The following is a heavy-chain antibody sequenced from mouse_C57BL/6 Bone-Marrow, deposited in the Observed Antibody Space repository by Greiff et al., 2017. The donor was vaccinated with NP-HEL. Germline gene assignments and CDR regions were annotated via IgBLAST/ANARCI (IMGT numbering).Heavy chain of an antibody. CDR2: IYPGRGNT. Sequence: QVQLQQSGAELVRPGASVKLSCKASGYTFTDYYINWVKQRPGQGLEWIARIYPGRGNTYYNEKFKGKATLTAEKSSSTAYMQLSSLTSEDSAVYFCAREDDYYGSSPYYYAMDYWGQGTSVTVSS. D-gene: IGHD1-1*01. V-gene: IGHV1-76*01. CDR3: AREDDYYGSSPYYYAMDY. J-gene: IGHJ4*01. CDR1: GYTFTDYY.